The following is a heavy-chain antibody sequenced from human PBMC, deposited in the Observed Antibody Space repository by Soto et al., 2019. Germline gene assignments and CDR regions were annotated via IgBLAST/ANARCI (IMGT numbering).Heavy chain of an antibody. CDR3: AKSYYGSGSYNFNGGHFDY. Sequence: EVQLLESGGGLVQPGGSLRLSFAASGFTFSSYAMSWVRKPPGKGLEWVSAISGSGGSTYYADSVKGRFTISRDNSKNTLYLQMNSLRAEDTAVYYCAKSYYGSGSYNFNGGHFDYWGQGTLVTVSS. D-gene: IGHD3-10*01. CDR2: ISGSGGST. CDR1: GFTFSSYA. J-gene: IGHJ4*02. V-gene: IGHV3-23*01.